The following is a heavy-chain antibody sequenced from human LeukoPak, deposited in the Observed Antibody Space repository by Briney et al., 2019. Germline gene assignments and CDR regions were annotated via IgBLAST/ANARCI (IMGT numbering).Heavy chain of an antibody. CDR1: GGSISSSSYY. CDR2: IYYSGST. CDR3: ARLYVWGSYRYHPCDAFDI. Sequence: SETLSLTCTVSGGSISSSSYYWGWIRQPPGKGLEWIGSIYYSGSTYYNPSLKSRVTISVDTSKNQFSLKLSSVTAADTAVYYCARLYVWGSYRYHPCDAFDIWGQGTMVTVSS. J-gene: IGHJ3*02. V-gene: IGHV4-39*07. D-gene: IGHD3-16*02.